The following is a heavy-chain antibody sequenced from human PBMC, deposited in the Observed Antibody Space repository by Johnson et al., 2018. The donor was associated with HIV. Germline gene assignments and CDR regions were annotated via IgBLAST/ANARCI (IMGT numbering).Heavy chain of an antibody. D-gene: IGHD5-18*01. CDR1: GFTFSSYG. Sequence: QVQLVESGGGVVQSGRSLRLSCAASGFTFSSYGMNWVRQAPGKGLEWVSTLYIGGTSYYGDSVKGRFTISRDNSKNTLYLQMNSLRAEDTAVYYCAKRGRFGVYTAMVIDAFDIWGQGTMVTVSS. CDR2: LYIGGTS. V-gene: IGHV3-NL1*01. J-gene: IGHJ3*02. CDR3: AKRGRFGVYTAMVIDAFDI.